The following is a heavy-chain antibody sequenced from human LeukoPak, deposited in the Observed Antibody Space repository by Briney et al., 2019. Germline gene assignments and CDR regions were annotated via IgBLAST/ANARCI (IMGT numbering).Heavy chain of an antibody. V-gene: IGHV4-30-2*01. J-gene: IGHJ4*02. CDR3: AKKKRLPTARITMIVGRDPTFDY. CDR1: GGSISSGGYS. CDR2: IYHSGST. D-gene: IGHD3-22*01. Sequence: SQTLSLTCAVSGGSISSGGYSWSWIRQPPGKGLEWIGYIYHSGSTYYNPSLKSRVTISVDTSKNQFSLKLSSVTAADTAVYYCAKKKRLPTARITMIVGRDPTFDYWGQGTLVTVSS.